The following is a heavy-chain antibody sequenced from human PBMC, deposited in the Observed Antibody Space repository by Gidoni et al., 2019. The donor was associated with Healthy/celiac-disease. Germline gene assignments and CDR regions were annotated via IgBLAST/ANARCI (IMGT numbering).Heavy chain of an antibody. J-gene: IGHJ3*02. Sequence: EVQLVESGGGLVQPGGSLILSCAASGFTVSSNYMSWVRQAPGKGLEWVSVIYSGGSTYYADSVKGRFTISRDNSKNTLYLQMNSLRAEDTAVYYCATYKVTVTTDDAFDIWGQGTMVTVSS. CDR1: GFTVSSNY. V-gene: IGHV3-66*01. CDR3: ATYKVTVTTDDAFDI. D-gene: IGHD4-17*01. CDR2: IYSGGST.